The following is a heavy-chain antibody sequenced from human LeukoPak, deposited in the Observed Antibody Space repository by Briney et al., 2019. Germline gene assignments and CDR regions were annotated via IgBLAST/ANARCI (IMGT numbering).Heavy chain of an antibody. CDR1: GFTFSSYA. CDR2: ISSNGGST. D-gene: IGHD1-26*01. CDR3: ARSFRGSYGD. J-gene: IGHJ4*02. Sequence: GGSLRLSCAASGFTFSSYAMHWVRQAPGKGLEYVSAISSNGGSTYYANSVKGRFTISRDNSKNTLCLQMGSLRAEDMAVYYCARSFRGSYGDWGQGTLVTVSS. V-gene: IGHV3-64*01.